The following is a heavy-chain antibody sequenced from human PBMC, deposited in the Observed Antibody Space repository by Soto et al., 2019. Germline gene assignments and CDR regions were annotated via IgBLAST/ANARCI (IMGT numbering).Heavy chain of an antibody. D-gene: IGHD4-17*01. CDR1: GGSFSKFG. V-gene: IGHV1-69*18. CDR3: ARDGPPRTFDC. CDR2: IIPIYGTT. J-gene: IGHJ4*02. Sequence: QVQLVQSGAEVKKPGSAVKVSCKPSGGSFSKFGISWVRQAPGQGLEWMGMIIPIYGTTNYAQNFQGRITITADESTGTAYMELNSLRSEDTAVYYCARDGPPRTFDCWGQGTLVTVSS.